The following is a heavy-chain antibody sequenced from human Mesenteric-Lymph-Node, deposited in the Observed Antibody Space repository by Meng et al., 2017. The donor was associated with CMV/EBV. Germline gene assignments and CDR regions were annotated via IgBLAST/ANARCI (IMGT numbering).Heavy chain of an antibody. CDR1: GVTVSRSY. V-gene: IGHV3-53*01. CDR2: IYSGGST. J-gene: IGHJ4*02. Sequence: GESLKISCVASGVTVSRSYMSWVRQAPGKGLEWVSLIYSGGSTYYADSVRGRFTVSRDNSKNTLYLQMNSLRAEDTAVYYCARGDYYERGYYFDYWGQGTLVTVSS. CDR3: ARGDYYERGYYFDY. D-gene: IGHD3-22*01.